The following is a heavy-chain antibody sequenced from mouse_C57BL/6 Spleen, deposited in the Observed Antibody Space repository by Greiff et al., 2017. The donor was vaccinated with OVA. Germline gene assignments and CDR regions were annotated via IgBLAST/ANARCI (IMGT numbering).Heavy chain of an antibody. CDR2: IYPRDGST. Sequence: QVQLQQSGPELVKPGASVKLSCKASGYTFTSYDINWVKQRPGQGLEWIGWIYPRDGSTKYNEKFKGKATLTVATSSSTAYMELHSLTSEDCAVYFGARDSSGYAAWWAYWGQGTLVTVSA. J-gene: IGHJ3*01. CDR1: GYTFTSYD. D-gene: IGHD3-2*02. V-gene: IGHV1-85*01. CDR3: ARDSSGYAAWWAY.